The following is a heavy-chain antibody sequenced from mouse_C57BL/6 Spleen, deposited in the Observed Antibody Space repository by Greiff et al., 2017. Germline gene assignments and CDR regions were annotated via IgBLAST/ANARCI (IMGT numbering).Heavy chain of an antibody. CDR3: AREGYYGGGNFDG. CDR1: GFTIKDYY. V-gene: IGHV14-2*01. Sequence: EVQGVESGAELVKQGASLKLSWTASGFTIKDYYMHWVKQRTEQGLEWIGRIDPEDCDIKYAPKFQGKATISTDTSSNTAYLQISSLTSEDTAVYYCAREGYYGGGNFDGWGKGTLVTVSA. J-gene: IGHJ1*03. D-gene: IGHD1-1*02. CDR2: IDPEDCDI.